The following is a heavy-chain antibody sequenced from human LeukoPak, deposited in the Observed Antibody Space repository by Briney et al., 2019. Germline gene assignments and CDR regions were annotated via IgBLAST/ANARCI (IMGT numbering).Heavy chain of an antibody. CDR3: ARDRIRSIAAAGAFDY. V-gene: IGHV1-69*06. D-gene: IGHD6-13*01. J-gene: IGHJ4*02. Sequence: ASVKVSCKASGGTFSSYAISWVRQAPGQGLEWMGGIIPIFGTANYAQKFQGRVTITADKSTSTAYMELSSLRSEDTAVYYCARDRIRSIAAAGAFDYWGQGTLVTVSS. CDR2: IIPIFGTA. CDR1: GGTFSSYA.